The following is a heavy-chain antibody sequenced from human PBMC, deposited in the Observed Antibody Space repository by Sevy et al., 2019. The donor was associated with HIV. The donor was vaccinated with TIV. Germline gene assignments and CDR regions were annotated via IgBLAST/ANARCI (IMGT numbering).Heavy chain of an antibody. D-gene: IGHD3-22*01. CDR3: ARVSNVDSSSYYYGMDV. Sequence: GGSLRLSCAASGFTFSSYSMNWVRQAPGKGLEWVSYISSSSSTIYYADSVKGRFTISRDNAKKSLYMPMNSLRDEDTAVYYCARVSNVDSSSYYYGMDVWGQGTTVTVSS. CDR1: GFTFSSYS. V-gene: IGHV3-48*02. J-gene: IGHJ6*02. CDR2: ISSSSSTI.